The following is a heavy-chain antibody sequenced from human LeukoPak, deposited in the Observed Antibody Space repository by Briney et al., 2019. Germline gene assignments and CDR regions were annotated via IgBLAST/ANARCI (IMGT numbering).Heavy chain of an antibody. CDR1: GFDFTRDW. V-gene: IGHV5-51*01. Sequence: GESLKISCRFTGFDFTRDWIGWVRLMPGKGLEWMGIIFPDDSDTRYSPSFQGQVTLSADKSISTAYLQWSSLKASDTAIYYCARRDPTTVTAFDYWGQGTLVTVSS. J-gene: IGHJ4*02. CDR3: ARRDPTTVTAFDY. CDR2: IFPDDSDT. D-gene: IGHD4-17*01.